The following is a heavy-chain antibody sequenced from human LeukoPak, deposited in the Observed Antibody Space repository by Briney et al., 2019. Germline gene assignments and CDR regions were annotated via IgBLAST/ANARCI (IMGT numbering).Heavy chain of an antibody. CDR3: ARYPPILSPVAPH. CDR1: GFTVSNNY. V-gene: IGHV3-66*01. J-gene: IGHJ4*02. Sequence: GGSLRLSCAASGFTVSNNYMSWVRQAPGKGLVSVSVIYSGGSTYYADSVKGRFTISRDKSENTLYLQMNSLRAEDTAVYYCARYPPILSPVAPHWGQGALVTVSS. D-gene: IGHD3-9*01. CDR2: IYSGGST.